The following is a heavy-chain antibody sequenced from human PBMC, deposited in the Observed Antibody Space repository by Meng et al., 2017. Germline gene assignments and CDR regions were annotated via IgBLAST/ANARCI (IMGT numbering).Heavy chain of an antibody. V-gene: IGHV2-5*01. CDR2: IYWNDDK. CDR3: GHQNPPLGYCSGGSCYTLYYFDY. J-gene: IGHJ4*02. D-gene: IGHD2-15*01. CDR1: GFSLSTSGVG. Sequence: SGPTLVKPTQTLTLTCTFSGFSLSTSGVGVGWIRQPPGKALEWLALIYWNDDKRYSPSLKSRLTITKDTSKNQVVLTMTNMDPVDTATYYCGHQNPPLGYCSGGSCYTLYYFDYWGQGTLVTVSS.